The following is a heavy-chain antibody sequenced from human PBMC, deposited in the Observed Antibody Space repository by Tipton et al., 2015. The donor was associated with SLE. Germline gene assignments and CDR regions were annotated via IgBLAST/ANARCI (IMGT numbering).Heavy chain of an antibody. J-gene: IGHJ5*02. D-gene: IGHD3-10*01. V-gene: IGHV4-61*01. CDR1: DGSVSSGSYY. CDR2: IYYSGST. CDR3: ARGFGAVNWFDP. Sequence: TLSLTCSVSDGSVSSGSYYWNWIRQPPGKGLEWIGYIYYSGSTNYNPSLKSRVTISVDTSKNQFSLKLSSVTAADTAVYYCARGFGAVNWFDPWGQGTLVTVSS.